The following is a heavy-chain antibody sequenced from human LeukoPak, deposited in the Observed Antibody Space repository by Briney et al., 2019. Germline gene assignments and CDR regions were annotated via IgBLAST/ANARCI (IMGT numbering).Heavy chain of an antibody. CDR2: IHYSGST. CDR3: ARDKYYYDSSGSIRFDY. D-gene: IGHD3-22*01. V-gene: IGHV4-59*12. CDR1: GGSISTYF. J-gene: IGHJ4*02. Sequence: PSETLSLTCTVSGGSISTYFWSWIRQPPGKGLEWIGYIHYSGSTYYNPSLTSRVSISIDTPKNQFSLKLSSVTAADTAVYYCARDKYYYDSSGSIRFDYWGQGTLVTVSS.